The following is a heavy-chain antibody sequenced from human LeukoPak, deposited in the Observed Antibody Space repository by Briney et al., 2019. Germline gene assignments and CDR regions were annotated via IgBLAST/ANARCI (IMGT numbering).Heavy chain of an antibody. CDR2: INHSGST. CDR3: AREKRYYYDSSGYSRSRYYFDY. CDR1: GGSFSGYY. D-gene: IGHD3-22*01. J-gene: IGHJ4*02. V-gene: IGHV4-34*01. Sequence: PSETLSLTCAVYGGSFSGYYWSWIRQPPGKGLEWIGEINHSGSTNYNPSLKSRVTISVDTSKNQFSLKLSSVTAADTAVYYCAREKRYYYDSSGYSRSRYYFDYWGQGTLVTVSS.